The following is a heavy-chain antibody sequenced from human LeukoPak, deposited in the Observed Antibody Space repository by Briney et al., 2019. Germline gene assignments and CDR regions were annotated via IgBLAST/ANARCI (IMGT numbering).Heavy chain of an antibody. CDR3: ARGVGDYGIDI. D-gene: IGHD4-17*01. Sequence: PSETLSLTCTVSGGSISTYYWSWIRQPPGKGLEWIGYIYYSGSTNYNPSLKSRVTISVDTSKNQFSLKLSSVTAADTAVYYCARGVGDYGIDIWGQGTMVTVSS. CDR1: GGSISTYY. V-gene: IGHV4-59*01. CDR2: IYYSGST. J-gene: IGHJ3*02.